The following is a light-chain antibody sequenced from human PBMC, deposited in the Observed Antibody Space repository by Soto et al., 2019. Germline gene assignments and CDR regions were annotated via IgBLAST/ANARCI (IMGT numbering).Light chain of an antibody. CDR3: SSYAGSNNLYV. CDR2: EVS. V-gene: IGLV2-8*01. CDR1: SSDIGGSNY. J-gene: IGLJ1*01. Sequence: QSVLTQPPSASGSPGQSVTISCTGTSSDIGGSNYVSWYQQHPGKAPKLMIYEVSKRPSGVPDRFSGSKSGNTASLTVSGRQAEDEADYYCSSYAGSNNLYVFGTGTKLTVL.